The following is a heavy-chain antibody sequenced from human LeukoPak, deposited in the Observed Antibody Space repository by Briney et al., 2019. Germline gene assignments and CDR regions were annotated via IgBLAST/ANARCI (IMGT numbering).Heavy chain of an antibody. CDR3: ARHNGVGYSYAAPFDY. V-gene: IGHV4-39*01. CDR1: GVSISTSIYY. J-gene: IGHJ4*02. CDR2: IYYSGTT. Sequence: PSETLSLTCSVSGVSISTSIYYWGWIRQPPGKGLEWLGTIYYSGTTYYSPSLESRITVSVDPSKNQFSLKLSSWTAADTALYYCARHNGVGYSYAAPFDYWGEGTLVTVSS. D-gene: IGHD5-18*01.